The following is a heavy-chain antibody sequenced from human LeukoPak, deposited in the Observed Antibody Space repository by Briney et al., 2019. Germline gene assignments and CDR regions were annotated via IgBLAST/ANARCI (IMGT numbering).Heavy chain of an antibody. V-gene: IGHV3-21*01. D-gene: IGHD3-3*01. J-gene: IGHJ4*02. CDR2: ISSSSSYT. Sequence: GGSLRLSCAASGFTFSSYSMNWVRQAPGKGLEWLSSISSSSSYTYYADSVKGRFTISRDNAKNSLYLQMNSLIAEDTAVYYCARDPKTYDFWSGYYTNFDYWGQGTLVTVSS. CDR3: ARDPKTYDFWSGYYTNFDY. CDR1: GFTFSSYS.